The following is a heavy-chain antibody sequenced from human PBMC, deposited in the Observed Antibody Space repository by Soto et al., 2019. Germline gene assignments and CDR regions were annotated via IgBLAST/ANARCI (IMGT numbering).Heavy chain of an antibody. CDR2: IYHSGST. J-gene: IGHJ4*02. V-gene: IGHV4-30-2*01. Sequence: PSETLSLTCAVSGGSISSGGYSWSWIRQPPGKGLEWIGYIYHSGSTYYNPSLKRRVTISVDRSKNQFALKLSSVTAADTAVYYCARSKRGSSSFDYFDYWGQGTLVTVSS. CDR1: GGSISSGGYS. CDR3: ARSKRGSSSFDYFDY. D-gene: IGHD6-13*01.